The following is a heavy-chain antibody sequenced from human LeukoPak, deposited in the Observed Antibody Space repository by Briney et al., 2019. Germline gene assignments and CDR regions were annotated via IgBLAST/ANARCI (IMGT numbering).Heavy chain of an antibody. J-gene: IGHJ4*02. CDR3: ARVVDDYVWGSYRRRFDY. V-gene: IGHV4-39*07. CDR1: GGSISSSSYY. Sequence: SETLSLTCTVSGGSISSSSYYWGWIRQPPGKGLEWIGSIYYSGSTYYNPSLKSRVTISVDTSKNQFSLKLSSVTAADTAVYYCARVVDDYVWGSYRRRFDYWGQGTLVTVSS. CDR2: IYYSGST. D-gene: IGHD3-16*02.